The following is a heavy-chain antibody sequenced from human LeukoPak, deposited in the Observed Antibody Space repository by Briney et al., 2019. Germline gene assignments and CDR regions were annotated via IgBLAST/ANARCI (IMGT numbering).Heavy chain of an antibody. D-gene: IGHD6-19*01. CDR1: GYSFTSYW. CDR2: IYPGDSDT. Sequence: GESLKISCKGSGYSFTSYWIGWVRQMPGKGLEWMGIIYPGDSDTRYSPSFQGQVTISADKSISTAYLQWSSLKASDTAMYYCARRSPGGQWLVHSGYFQHWGQGTLVTVSS. V-gene: IGHV5-51*01. J-gene: IGHJ1*01. CDR3: ARRSPGGQWLVHSGYFQH.